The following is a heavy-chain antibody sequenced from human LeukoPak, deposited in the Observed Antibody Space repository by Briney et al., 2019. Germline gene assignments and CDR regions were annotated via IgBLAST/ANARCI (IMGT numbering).Heavy chain of an antibody. CDR2: IWYDGSNK. Sequence: GGSPRLSCAASGFTFRNHGMHWVRQAPGKGLEWVAVIWYDGSNKYYADSVKGRFTFSRDNSKNTLYLQMNSLRVEDTAVYYCARDRGVDYFDYWGQGTPVTVSS. D-gene: IGHD3-3*01. J-gene: IGHJ4*02. CDR1: GFTFRNHG. V-gene: IGHV3-33*01. CDR3: ARDRGVDYFDY.